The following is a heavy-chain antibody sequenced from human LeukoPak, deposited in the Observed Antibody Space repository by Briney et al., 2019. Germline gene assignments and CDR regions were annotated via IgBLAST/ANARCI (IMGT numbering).Heavy chain of an antibody. J-gene: IGHJ4*02. CDR2: IKSKTEGGTT. V-gene: IGHV3-15*01. CDR3: TTDRDCSGGSCRRSVGLY. D-gene: IGHD2-15*01. Sequence: GGSLRLSCAASGFTFSNAWMSWVRQAPGKGLEWVGRIKSKTEGGTTHYAAPVKGRFTISRDDSKNTLYLQMNSLKTEDTAVYYCTTDRDCSGGSCRRSVGLYWGQGTLVTVSS. CDR1: GFTFSNAW.